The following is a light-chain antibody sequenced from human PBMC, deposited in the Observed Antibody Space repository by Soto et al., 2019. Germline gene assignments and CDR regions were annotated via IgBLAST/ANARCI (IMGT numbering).Light chain of an antibody. CDR1: QSVSSN. J-gene: IGKJ2*01. CDR2: GAS. Sequence: EIVMTQSPATLSVSPGERATLSCRASQSVSSNLAWYQQKPGQAPRLLIYGASTRATGIPARFSGSGSGTESTLAISSLQSDSFAVYYCQQYNNWPLYTFGQGTKLEIK. V-gene: IGKV3-15*01. CDR3: QQYNNWPLYT.